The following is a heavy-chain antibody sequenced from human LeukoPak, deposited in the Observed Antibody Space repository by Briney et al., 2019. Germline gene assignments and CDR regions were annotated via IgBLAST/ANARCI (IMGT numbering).Heavy chain of an antibody. J-gene: IGHJ5*02. Sequence: GASVKVSCKVSGYTLTELSMHWVRQAPGKGLEWMGGFDPEDGETIYAQKFQGRVTMTEDTSTDTAYMELSSLRSEDTAVYYCATASTRDTYNWFDPWGQGTLVTVPS. D-gene: IGHD5-24*01. CDR2: FDPEDGET. CDR1: GYTLTELS. V-gene: IGHV1-24*01. CDR3: ATASTRDTYNWFDP.